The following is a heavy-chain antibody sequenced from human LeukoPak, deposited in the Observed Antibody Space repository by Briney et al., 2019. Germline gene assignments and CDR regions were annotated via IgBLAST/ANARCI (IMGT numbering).Heavy chain of an antibody. D-gene: IGHD6-19*01. V-gene: IGHV3-30*04. Sequence: GRSLRLSCAASGSTFSSYAMHWVRQAPGKGLEWVAVISYDGSNKYYADSVKGRFTISRDNSKNTLYLQMNSLRAEDTAVYYCARSDSSGWYLRGCSDYWGQGTLVTVSS. CDR2: ISYDGSNK. CDR1: GSTFSSYA. J-gene: IGHJ4*02. CDR3: ARSDSSGWYLRGCSDY.